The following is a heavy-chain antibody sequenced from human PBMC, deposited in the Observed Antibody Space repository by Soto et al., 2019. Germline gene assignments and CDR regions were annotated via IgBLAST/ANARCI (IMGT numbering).Heavy chain of an antibody. V-gene: IGHV1-3*01. Sequence: ASVKVSCKTSGYTFTSYALHWVRQAPGQRLEWMGWINAGNGNTKYSQKFQGRVIITRDTSASTAYMELRSLRSEDTAVYYCASQMYGSNAYFDSWGQGALVTVSS. CDR1: GYTFTSYA. CDR3: ASQMYGSNAYFDS. CDR2: INAGNGNT. J-gene: IGHJ4*02. D-gene: IGHD4-17*01.